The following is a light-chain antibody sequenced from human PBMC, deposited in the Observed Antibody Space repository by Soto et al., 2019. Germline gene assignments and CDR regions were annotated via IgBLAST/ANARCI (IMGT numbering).Light chain of an antibody. V-gene: IGKV3-11*01. J-gene: IGKJ5*01. CDR3: QQRSNWPPFT. CDR1: QCVSIY. CDR2: DAS. Sequence: EIVLTQSPATLSLSPGERATISCRASQCVSIYLAWYQQKPCLAPRLLIYDASNRATGIPARFSGSGSGTDFTLTISSLEPEDFAVYYCQQRSNWPPFTFGQGTRLEIK.